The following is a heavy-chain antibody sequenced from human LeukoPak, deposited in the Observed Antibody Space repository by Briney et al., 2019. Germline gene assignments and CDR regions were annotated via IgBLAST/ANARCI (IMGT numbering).Heavy chain of an antibody. CDR3: ARGFQRGDSPV. CDR1: GFTFSTYS. V-gene: IGHV3-7*01. Sequence: GESLRLSCAASGFTFSTYSLSWVRQAPGKGLEWVAKINKDGSEKGYLDSVKGRFTISRDNAKGSLYLQLNSLRAEDTAVYYCARGFQRGDSPVWGQGTLVTVSS. CDR2: INKDGSEK. D-gene: IGHD2-21*02. J-gene: IGHJ4*02.